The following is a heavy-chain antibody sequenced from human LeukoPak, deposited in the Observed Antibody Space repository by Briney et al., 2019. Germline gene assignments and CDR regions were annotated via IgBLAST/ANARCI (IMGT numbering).Heavy chain of an antibody. CDR3: ARECSSRKGMIDTTLIG. D-gene: IGHD3-22*01. CDR1: GFTVSSNY. Sequence: PGGSLRLSCAASGFTVSSNYMSWVRQAPGKGLEWVSVIYSGGSTYYADSVKGRFTISRDNSKNTVYLQMNSLRAEDTAVYYCARECSSRKGMIDTTLIGWGQGTLVTVSS. J-gene: IGHJ4*02. CDR2: IYSGGST. V-gene: IGHV3-66*01.